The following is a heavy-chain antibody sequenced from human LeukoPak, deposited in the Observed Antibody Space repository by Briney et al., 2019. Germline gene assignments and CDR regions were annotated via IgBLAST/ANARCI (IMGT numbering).Heavy chain of an antibody. CDR3: ASGYCSSTSCYPYYYGMDV. Sequence: GGSLTLTCAASGFTISSYVMHWVGQAPAKEREWVAVITYDGSNKYYADSLKSRFTISRDNSKNTLYLQMNSLRAEDTAVYYCASGYCSSTSCYPYYYGMDVWGKGTPVTVSS. CDR2: ITYDGSNK. D-gene: IGHD2-2*03. J-gene: IGHJ6*04. CDR1: GFTISSYV. V-gene: IGHV3-30*04.